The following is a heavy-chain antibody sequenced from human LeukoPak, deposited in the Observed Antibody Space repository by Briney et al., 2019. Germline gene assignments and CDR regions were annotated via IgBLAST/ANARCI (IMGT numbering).Heavy chain of an antibody. D-gene: IGHD5-12*01. V-gene: IGHV1-3*01. CDR2: INAGNGNT. Sequence: ASVKVSCKASGYTFTSYAMHWVRQAPGQRLEWVGWINAGNGNTKYSQKFQGRVTITRDTSASTAYMELRSLRSEDTAVYYCAREARGVATITFYFDYWGQGTLVTVSS. CDR1: GYTFTSYA. J-gene: IGHJ4*02. CDR3: AREARGVATITFYFDY.